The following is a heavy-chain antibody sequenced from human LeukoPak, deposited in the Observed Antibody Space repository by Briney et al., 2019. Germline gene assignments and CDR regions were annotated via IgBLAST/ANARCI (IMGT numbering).Heavy chain of an antibody. J-gene: IGHJ4*02. CDR2: ISVDGETA. CDR1: GFSVSNSG. CDR3: AQGYLSGWYPH. D-gene: IGHD6-19*01. V-gene: IGHV3-23*01. Sequence: GGSLRLSCTVSGFSVSNSGMSWVRQAPGKGLELISAISVDGETALYADSVKGRFIISRDNSKNTLYLQMSSLRAEDTAVYYCAQGYLSGWYPHWGQGSLVSVPS.